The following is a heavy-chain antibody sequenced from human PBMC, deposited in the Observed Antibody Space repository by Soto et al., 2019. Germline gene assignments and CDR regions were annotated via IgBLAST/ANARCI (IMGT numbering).Heavy chain of an antibody. J-gene: IGHJ4*02. Sequence: GGSLRLSCAASGLTFSSYGMHWVRQAPGKGLEWVAVISYDGSNKYYADSVKGRFTISRDNSKNTLYLQMNSLRAEDTAVYYCAKGLSGGFDYWGQGTLVTVSS. D-gene: IGHD3-10*01. CDR1: GLTFSSYG. CDR3: AKGLSGGFDY. CDR2: ISYDGSNK. V-gene: IGHV3-30*18.